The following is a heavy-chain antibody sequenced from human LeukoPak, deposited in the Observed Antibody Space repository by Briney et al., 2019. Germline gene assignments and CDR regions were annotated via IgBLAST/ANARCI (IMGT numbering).Heavy chain of an antibody. D-gene: IGHD6-19*01. Sequence: GASVKVSCKASGYTFTSYYMHWVRQAPGQGLEWMGIINPSGGSTSYAQKFQGRVTITADKSTSTAYMELSSLRSEDTAVYYCAAWQWQGKNAFDIWGQGTMVTVSS. CDR3: AAWQWQGKNAFDI. CDR1: GYTFTSYY. J-gene: IGHJ3*02. CDR2: INPSGGST. V-gene: IGHV1-46*01.